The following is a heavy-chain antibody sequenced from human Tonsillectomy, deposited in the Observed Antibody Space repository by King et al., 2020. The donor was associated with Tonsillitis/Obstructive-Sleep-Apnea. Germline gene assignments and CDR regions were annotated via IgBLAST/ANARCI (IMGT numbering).Heavy chain of an antibody. CDR2: INHSGGT. Sequence: VQLQQWGAGLLKPSETLSLTCAVHGGSFSGNYWTWIRQPPGKGREWIGEINHSGGTKYNPSLKGRATISVDTPKSQFSLMLNSVTAADTAVYYCARVGNCSSTGCFDYWGQGTLVTVSS. CDR1: GGSFSGNY. D-gene: IGHD2-2*03. CDR3: ARVGNCSSTGCFDY. V-gene: IGHV4-34*01. J-gene: IGHJ4*02.